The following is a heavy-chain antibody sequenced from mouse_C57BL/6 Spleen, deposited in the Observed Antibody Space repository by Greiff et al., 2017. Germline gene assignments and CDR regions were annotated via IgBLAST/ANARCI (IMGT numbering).Heavy chain of an antibody. D-gene: IGHD3-1*01. CDR1: GYTFTDYY. CDR3: ARSGYTYYAMDY. Sequence: VQLQQSGPELVKPGASVKISCKASGYTFTDYYMNWVKQSHGKSLEWIGDINPNNGGTSYNQKFKGKATLTVDKSSLTAYMELRSLPSEDSAVYYCARSGYTYYAMDYWGQGTSVTVSS. J-gene: IGHJ4*01. V-gene: IGHV1-26*01. CDR2: INPNNGGT.